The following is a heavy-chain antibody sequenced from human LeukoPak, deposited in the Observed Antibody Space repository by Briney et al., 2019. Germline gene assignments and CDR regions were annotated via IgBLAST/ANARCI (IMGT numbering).Heavy chain of an antibody. D-gene: IGHD1-26*01. CDR3: AKIEVGRFDP. J-gene: IGHJ5*02. Sequence: SETLSLTCTVTGASISSHYWCWIRQTPGTGLEWIGDIYDRGSTTYNPSLKSRVSISVDTSRNQFSLNLRSVTAADTAVYYCAKIEVGRFDPWGQGTLVTVST. CDR2: IYDRGST. CDR1: GASISSHY. V-gene: IGHV4-59*11.